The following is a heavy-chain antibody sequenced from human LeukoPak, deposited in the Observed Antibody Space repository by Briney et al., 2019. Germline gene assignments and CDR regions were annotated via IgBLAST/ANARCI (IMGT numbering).Heavy chain of an antibody. D-gene: IGHD3-22*01. V-gene: IGHV1-24*01. CDR3: ATYDSSGYYYFDY. Sequence: GASVKVSCKVSGYTPTELSMHWVRQAPGKGVEGMGGFDPEDGETIYAQKFQGRVTITEDTSTDTAYIELRSLRSEDTAVYYCATYDSSGYYYFDYWGQGTLVTVSS. J-gene: IGHJ4*02. CDR1: GYTPTELS. CDR2: FDPEDGET.